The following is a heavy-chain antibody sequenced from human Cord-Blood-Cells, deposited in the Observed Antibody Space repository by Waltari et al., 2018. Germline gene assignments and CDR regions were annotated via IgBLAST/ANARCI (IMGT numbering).Heavy chain of an antibody. CDR3: ARNPIRYCSGGSCYFDY. CDR2: IKPSRGGT. J-gene: IGHJ4*02. V-gene: IGHV1-2*02. D-gene: IGHD2-15*01. Sequence: QVQLVQSGAEVKKPGASVKVSCKASGSTFTGYYMHWVRQAPGQGLEWMGGIKPSRGGTNYAQKFQGRVTMARDTSISTAYMELSRLRSDDTAVYYCARNPIRYCSGGSCYFDYWGQGTLVTVSS. CDR1: GSTFTGYY.